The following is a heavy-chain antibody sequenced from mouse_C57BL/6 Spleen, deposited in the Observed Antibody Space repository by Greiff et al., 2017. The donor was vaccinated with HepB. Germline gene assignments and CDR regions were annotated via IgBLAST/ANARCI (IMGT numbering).Heavy chain of an antibody. CDR2: IWSGGST. CDR1: GFSLTSYG. Sequence: QVHVKQSGPGLVQPSQSLSITCTVSGFSLTSYGVHWVRQSPGKGLEWLGVIWSGGSTDYNAAFISRLSISKDNSKSQVFFKMNSLQADDTAIYYCARKGGKSLYYAMDYWGQGTSVTVSS. V-gene: IGHV2-2*01. D-gene: IGHD2-1*01. CDR3: ARKGGKSLYYAMDY. J-gene: IGHJ4*01.